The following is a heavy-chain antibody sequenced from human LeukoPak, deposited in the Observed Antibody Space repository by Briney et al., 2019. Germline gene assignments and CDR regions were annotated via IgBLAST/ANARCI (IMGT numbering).Heavy chain of an antibody. J-gene: IGHJ4*02. D-gene: IGHD5-12*01. CDR2: IYYSGST. Sequence: PGGSLRLSCAASGFIFSRYAMSWVRQAPGKGLEWIGYIYYSGSTNYNPSLKSRVTISVDTSKNQFSLKLSSVTAADTAVYYCARADSGYDFPFDYWGQGTLVTVSS. CDR3: ARADSGYDFPFDY. CDR1: GFIFSRYA. V-gene: IGHV4-59*01.